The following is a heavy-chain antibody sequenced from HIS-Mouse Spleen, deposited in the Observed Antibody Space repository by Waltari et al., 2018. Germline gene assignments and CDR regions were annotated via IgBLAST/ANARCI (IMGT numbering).Heavy chain of an antibody. CDR3: AKDRGSPLYFDY. CDR1: GFTFSSYG. J-gene: IGHJ4*02. CDR2: ISYDGSNK. V-gene: IGHV3-30*18. Sequence: QVQLVESGGGVVQPGRSLRLSCAPSGFTFSSYGMHWVRQAPGKGLEWVAVISYDGSNKYYADSVKGRFTISRDNSKNTLYLQMNSLRAEDTAVYYCAKDRGSPLYFDYWGQGTLVTVSS. D-gene: IGHD1-26*01.